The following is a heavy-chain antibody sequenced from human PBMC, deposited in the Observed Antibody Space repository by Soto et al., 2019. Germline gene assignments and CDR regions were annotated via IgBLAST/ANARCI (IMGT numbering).Heavy chain of an antibody. J-gene: IGHJ4*02. CDR2: ISGSGGST. V-gene: IGHV3-23*01. D-gene: IGHD3-22*01. Sequence: GGSLRLSCAASGVTFSSYAMSWVRQAPGKGLEWVSAISGSGGSTYYADSVKGRFTISRDNSKNTLYLQMNSLRAEDTAVYYCAKDLYYYDSSGYKSYFDYWGQGTLVTVSS. CDR3: AKDLYYYDSSGYKSYFDY. CDR1: GVTFSSYA.